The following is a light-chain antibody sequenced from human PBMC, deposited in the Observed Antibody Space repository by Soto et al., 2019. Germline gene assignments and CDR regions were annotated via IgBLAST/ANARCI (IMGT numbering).Light chain of an antibody. CDR2: GAS. V-gene: IGKV3-15*01. Sequence: VVTQSSGTRAVSPGERATLSRRATQSVSSNLAWYQQKPGQAPRLLIYGASTNVTGIPARFSGSGSGTEFTLTISSLQSEDFAVYYCQQYNNWPFTFGPGTKVDIK. J-gene: IGKJ3*01. CDR3: QQYNNWPFT. CDR1: QSVSSN.